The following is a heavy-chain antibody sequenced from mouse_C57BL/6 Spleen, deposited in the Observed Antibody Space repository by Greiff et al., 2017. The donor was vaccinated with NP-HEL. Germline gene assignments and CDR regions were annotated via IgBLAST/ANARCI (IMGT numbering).Heavy chain of an antibody. CDR1: GYSFTDYN. Sequence: VQLQQSGPELVKPGASVKISCKASGYSFTDYNMNWVKQSNGHGLEWIGVINPKYGTTSYNQKFKGKATLTVDQSSSTAYMQLNGLTAEDSAVYYCARWDNWDWDFDVWGTGTTLTVSS. CDR2: INPKYGTT. CDR3: ARWDNWDWDFDV. J-gene: IGHJ1*03. V-gene: IGHV1-39*01. D-gene: IGHD4-1*01.